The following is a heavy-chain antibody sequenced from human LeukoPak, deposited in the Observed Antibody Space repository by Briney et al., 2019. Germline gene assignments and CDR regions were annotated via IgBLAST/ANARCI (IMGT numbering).Heavy chain of an antibody. J-gene: IGHJ3*01. CDR3: AHFKGGSFDF. D-gene: IGHD1-26*01. CDR1: GGSISSSDYY. Sequence: SETLSLTRTVSGGSISSSDYYWGWIRQPPGKGLEWIGSIYYSGNTYYNPSLKSRVTISVDTSKNQFSLKLTSVTAADTAVYYCAHFKGGSFDFWGQETMVTVSS. CDR2: IYYSGNT. V-gene: IGHV4-39*01.